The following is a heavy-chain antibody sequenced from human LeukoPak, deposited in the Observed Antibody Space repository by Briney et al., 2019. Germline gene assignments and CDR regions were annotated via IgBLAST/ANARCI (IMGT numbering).Heavy chain of an antibody. D-gene: IGHD3-22*01. CDR3: ARGYYDYRWSGGPGY. Sequence: PSETLSLTCTVSGGSISSSSYYWGWIRQPPGKGLEWIGSIYYSGSTYYNPSLKSRATISVDTSKNQFSLKMNSVTAADTAVYYCARGYYDYRWSGGPGYWGQGTLVTVSS. CDR1: GGSISSSSYY. V-gene: IGHV4-39*07. CDR2: IYYSGST. J-gene: IGHJ4*02.